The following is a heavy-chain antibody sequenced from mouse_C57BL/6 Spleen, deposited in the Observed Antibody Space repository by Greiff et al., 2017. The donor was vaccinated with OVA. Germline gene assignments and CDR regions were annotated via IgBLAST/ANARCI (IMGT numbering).Heavy chain of an antibody. CDR1: GYTFTDYY. J-gene: IGHJ2*01. D-gene: IGHD1-1*01. V-gene: IGHV1-26*01. CDR2: INPNNGGT. CDR3: ARDYGISPYYFDY. Sequence: EVQLQQSGPELVKPGASVKISCKASGYTFTDYYMNWVKQSHGKSLEWIGDINPNNGGTSYNQKFKGKATLTVDKSSSTAYMELRSLTSEDSAVYYCARDYGISPYYFDYWGQGTTLTVSS.